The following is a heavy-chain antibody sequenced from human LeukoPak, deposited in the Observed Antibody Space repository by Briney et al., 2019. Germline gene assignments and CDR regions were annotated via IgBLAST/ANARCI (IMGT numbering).Heavy chain of an antibody. V-gene: IGHV3-30*03. CDR2: ISYDGSNK. D-gene: IGHD5-24*01. CDR1: GFTFRNYG. Sequence: PGRSLRLSCAVSGFTFRNYGMHWVRQAPGKGLEWVAVISYDGSNKYYADSVKGRFTISRDNSKNTLYLQMNSLRAEDTAVYYCARVEMATIGGYYFDYWGQGTLVTVSS. CDR3: ARVEMATIGGYYFDY. J-gene: IGHJ4*02.